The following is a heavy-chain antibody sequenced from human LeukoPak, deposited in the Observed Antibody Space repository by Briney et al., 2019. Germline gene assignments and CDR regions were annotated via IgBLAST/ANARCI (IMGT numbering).Heavy chain of an antibody. V-gene: IGHV4-59*01. CDR3: ARDTPVGRMGY. D-gene: IGHD1-26*01. Sequence: SETLSLTCTVSGGSISSYYWSCIRQPPGKGLEWIGYIYYSGSTNYNPSLRSRVTISVDTSKNQFSLKLSSVTAADTAVYYCARDTPVGRMGYWGQGTLVTVSS. CDR1: GGSISSYY. CDR2: IYYSGST. J-gene: IGHJ4*02.